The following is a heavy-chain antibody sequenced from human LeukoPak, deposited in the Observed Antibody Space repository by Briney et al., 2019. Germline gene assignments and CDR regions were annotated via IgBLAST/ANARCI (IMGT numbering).Heavy chain of an antibody. J-gene: IGHJ5*02. D-gene: IGHD3-10*01. V-gene: IGHV3-30*02. CDR3: AKDPYSYGSGSYVWFDP. CDR2: IRYDGSNK. CDR1: GFTFSSYG. Sequence: GGSLRLSCAASGFTFSSYGMHWVRRAPGKGLEWVAFIRYDGSNKYYADSVKGRFTISRDNSKNTLYLQMNSLRAEDTAVYYCAKDPYSYGSGSYVWFDPWGQGTLVTVSS.